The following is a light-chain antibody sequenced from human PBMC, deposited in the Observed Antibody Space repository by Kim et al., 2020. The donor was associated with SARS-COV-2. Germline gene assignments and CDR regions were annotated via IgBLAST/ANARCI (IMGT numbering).Light chain of an antibody. J-gene: IGLJ3*02. CDR3: QTWGTGIWV. CDR2: LNSDGSH. Sequence: SVKLTCTVSRGHSSFAIGWHRQQPEKGPRYLMKLNSDGSHTKGDGIPDRFSGSSSGTDRYLTISSLQSEDEADYYCQTWGTGIWVFGGGTRLTVL. CDR1: RGHSSFA. V-gene: IGLV4-69*01.